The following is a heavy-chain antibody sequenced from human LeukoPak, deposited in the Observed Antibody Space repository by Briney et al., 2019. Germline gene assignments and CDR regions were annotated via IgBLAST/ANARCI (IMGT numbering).Heavy chain of an antibody. J-gene: IGHJ5*02. CDR1: GGSISSYY. Sequence: PSETLSLTCTVSGGSISSYYWSWIRQPPGKGLEWIGYIYYSGSTNYNPSLKSRVTISVDTSKNQFSLKLSSVTAADTAVYYCARNPSWFDPWGQGTLVTVSS. CDR2: IYYSGST. CDR3: ARNPSWFDP. V-gene: IGHV4-59*12.